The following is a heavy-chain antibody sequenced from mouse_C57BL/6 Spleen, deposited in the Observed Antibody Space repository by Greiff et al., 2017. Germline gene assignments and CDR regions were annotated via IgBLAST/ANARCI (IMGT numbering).Heavy chain of an antibody. CDR2: IDPSDSYT. D-gene: IGHD2-2*01. Sequence: QVQLQQSGAELVMPGASVKLSCKASGYTFTSYWMHWVKQRPGQGLEWIGEIDPSDSYTNYNQTFKGKSTLTVDKSSSTAYMQLSSLTSEDSAVYYCALIYYGYDVGFAYWGQGTLVTVSA. J-gene: IGHJ3*01. CDR1: GYTFTSYW. V-gene: IGHV1-69*01. CDR3: ALIYYGYDVGFAY.